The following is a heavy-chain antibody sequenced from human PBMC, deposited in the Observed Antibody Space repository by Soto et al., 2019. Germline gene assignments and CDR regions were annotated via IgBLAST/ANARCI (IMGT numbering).Heavy chain of an antibody. Sequence: QITLKESGPTLVKPTQPLTLTCTFSGFSLTETGMGVGWIRQPPGKALEWLAPIYWDDDKRYSPSLKRGLTISKAASKNQVVLTKTNVDAVDTATYYCAHRRSGYFDSWGQGTLVTVSS. V-gene: IGHV2-5*02. CDR1: GFSLTETGMG. CDR3: AHRRSGYFDS. J-gene: IGHJ4*02. CDR2: IYWDDDK.